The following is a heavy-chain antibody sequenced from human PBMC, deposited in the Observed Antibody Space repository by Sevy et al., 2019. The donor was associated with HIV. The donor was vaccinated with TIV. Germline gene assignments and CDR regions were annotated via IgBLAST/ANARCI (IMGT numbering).Heavy chain of an antibody. CDR2: IKQDGSEK. CDR3: ARDSAPTYYYDSSGYPYVY. Sequence: GGSLRLSCAASGFTFSSYWMSWVRQAPGKGLEWMANIKQDGSEKYYVDSVKGRFTISRDNAKNSLYLKMNSLRAQDTAGYYCARDSAPTYYYDSSGYPYVYWGQGTLVTVSS. J-gene: IGHJ4*02. CDR1: GFTFSSYW. D-gene: IGHD3-22*01. V-gene: IGHV3-7*01.